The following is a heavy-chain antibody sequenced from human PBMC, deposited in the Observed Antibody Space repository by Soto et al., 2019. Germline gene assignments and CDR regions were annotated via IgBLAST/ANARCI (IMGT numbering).Heavy chain of an antibody. V-gene: IGHV4-39*07. D-gene: IGHD3-22*01. CDR3: AREANDSSGYYLY. CDR1: GASINNTSYY. CDR2: IYYSGKT. Sequence: PSETLSLTCTVSGASINNTSYYWGWIRQSPGKGLEWIGNIYYSGKTYYSPSLKSRVTISVDTSKNQFSLKLSSVTAADTAVYYCAREANDSSGYYLYWGQGTLVTVSS. J-gene: IGHJ4*02.